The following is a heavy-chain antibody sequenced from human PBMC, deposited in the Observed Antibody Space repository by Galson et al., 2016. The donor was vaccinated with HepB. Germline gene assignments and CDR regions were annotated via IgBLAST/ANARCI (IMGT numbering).Heavy chain of an antibody. Sequence: SETLSLTCAVSGGSISSSNWWSWVRQPPGKGLEWIVYIYYSGSTYYNPSLKSRVIISVDTSKNQFSLKLSSVTAADTAVYYCARDRPDSAGYYYGMDVWGKGTTVTVSS. CDR2: IYYSGST. CDR1: GGSISSSNW. D-gene: IGHD3-3*01. CDR3: ARDRPDSAGYYYGMDV. V-gene: IGHV4-4*02. J-gene: IGHJ6*04.